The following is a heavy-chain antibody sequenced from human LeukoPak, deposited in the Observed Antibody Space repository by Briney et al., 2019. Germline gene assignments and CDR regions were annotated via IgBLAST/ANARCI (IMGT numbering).Heavy chain of an antibody. Sequence: SETLSLTCTVSGGSISSYYWSWIRQPPGKGLEWIGYIYYSGSTNYNPSLKSRVTISVDTSKNQFSLKLSSVTAADTAVYYCARELELLGRYGMDAGGKGTTVTVPS. D-gene: IGHD1-7*01. CDR1: GGSISSYY. CDR3: ARELELLGRYGMDA. V-gene: IGHV4-59*01. J-gene: IGHJ6*04. CDR2: IYYSGST.